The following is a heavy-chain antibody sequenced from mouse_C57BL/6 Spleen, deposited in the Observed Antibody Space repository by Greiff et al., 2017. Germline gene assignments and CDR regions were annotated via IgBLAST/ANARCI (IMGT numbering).Heavy chain of an antibody. V-gene: IGHV2-9-1*01. CDR2: IWTGGGT. CDR3: AGMLGYSSYDYDMGG. D-gene: IGHD2-3*01. CDR1: GFSLTSYA. J-gene: IGHJ4*01. Sequence: QVQLKESGPGLVAPSQSLSITCTVSGFSLTSYAISWVRQPPGKGLEWLGAIWTGGGTTYNPAPRARLSTSTDNSKSQVFLKMNSLRTDDAARYYCAGMLGYSSYDYDMGGWGKGPSVT.